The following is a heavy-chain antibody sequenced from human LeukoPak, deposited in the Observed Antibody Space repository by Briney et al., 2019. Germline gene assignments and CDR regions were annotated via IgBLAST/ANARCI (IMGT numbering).Heavy chain of an antibody. D-gene: IGHD2-21*02. CDR1: GFSLRNYS. J-gene: IGHJ4*02. V-gene: IGHV3-21*01. CDR3: ARAEIVVVTPPWF. Sequence: GGSLRLSCAASGFSLRNYSMHWVRQAPGKGLEWVSSISSSSSYIYYADSVKGRFTISRDNAKNSLYLQMNSLRAEDTAVYYCARAEIVVVTPPWFWGQGTLVTVSS. CDR2: ISSSSSYI.